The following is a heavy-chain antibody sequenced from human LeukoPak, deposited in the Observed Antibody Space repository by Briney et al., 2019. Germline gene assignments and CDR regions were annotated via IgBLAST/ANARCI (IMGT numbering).Heavy chain of an antibody. Sequence: GGSLRLSCAVSGFTLSSYWMHWVRQAPGKGLVWVSRISADGSSTNYADSVKGRFTISRDNAKNTLYLKMNSLRAEDTAVYYCARTPIIGNNWFNPWGQGTLVTVSS. CDR1: GFTLSSYW. CDR3: ARTPIIGNNWFNP. CDR2: ISADGSST. D-gene: IGHD1-26*01. V-gene: IGHV3-74*01. J-gene: IGHJ5*02.